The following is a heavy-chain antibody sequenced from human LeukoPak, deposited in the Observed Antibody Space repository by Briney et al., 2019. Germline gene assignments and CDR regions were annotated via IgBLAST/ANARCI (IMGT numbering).Heavy chain of an antibody. CDR3: ARGGSSGPYDY. Sequence: SETLSLTCTVSGGSISSSSSYWVWIRQPPGRGLEWIGTIYNSGGTFYNPSLKSQVTISVDTSKNQFSLKLSSVTAADTAVYYCARGGSSGPYDYWGQGTLVTVSS. CDR1: GGSISSSSSY. CDR2: IYNSGGT. V-gene: IGHV4-39*07. J-gene: IGHJ4*02. D-gene: IGHD3-22*01.